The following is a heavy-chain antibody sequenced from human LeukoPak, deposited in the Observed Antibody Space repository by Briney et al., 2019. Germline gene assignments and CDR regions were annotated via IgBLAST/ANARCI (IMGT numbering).Heavy chain of an antibody. J-gene: IGHJ4*02. CDR3: ARDASVVVVPAAISFIDY. CDR2: INPNSGGT. V-gene: IGHV1-2*02. CDR1: GYTFTGYY. Sequence: GASVKVSCKASGYTFTGYYMHWVRQAPGQGLEWMGWINPNSGGTNYAQNFQGRVTMTRDTSIGTAYMELSRLRSDDTAVYYCARDASVVVVPAAISFIDYWGQGTLVTVSS. D-gene: IGHD2-2*01.